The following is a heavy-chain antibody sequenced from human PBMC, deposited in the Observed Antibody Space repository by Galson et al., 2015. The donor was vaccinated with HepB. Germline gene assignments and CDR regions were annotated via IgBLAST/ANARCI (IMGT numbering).Heavy chain of an antibody. CDR2: TYYRSKWYN. D-gene: IGHD5-12*01. Sequence: CAISGDSVSSNSAAWNWTRQSPSRGLEWLGRTYYRSKWYNDYAVSVKSRITINPDTSKNQVSLQLNSVTPEDTAVYYCVFLRGNDLKPLDYWGQGTLVTVSS. CDR1: GDSVSSNSAA. V-gene: IGHV6-1*01. CDR3: VFLRGNDLKPLDY. J-gene: IGHJ4*02.